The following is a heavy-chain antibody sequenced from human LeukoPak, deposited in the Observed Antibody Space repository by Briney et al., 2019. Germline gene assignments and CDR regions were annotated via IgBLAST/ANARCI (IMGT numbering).Heavy chain of an antibody. J-gene: IGHJ6*03. CDR2: INWNGGST. CDR3: ARWTEYYYYYMDV. CDR1: GFTFDDYG. D-gene: IGHD3/OR15-3a*01. Sequence: PGGSLRLSCAASGFTFDDYGMSWVRQAPGKGLEWVSGINWNGGSTGSADSVKGRFTISRDNAKNSLYLQMNSLRAEDTALYYCARWTEYYYYYMDVWGKGTTVTVSS. V-gene: IGHV3-20*04.